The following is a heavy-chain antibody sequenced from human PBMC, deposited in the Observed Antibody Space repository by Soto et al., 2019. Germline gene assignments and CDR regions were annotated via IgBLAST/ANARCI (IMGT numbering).Heavy chain of an antibody. CDR1: GCTFSSYA. CDR3: AKAYIKYCRGSSRHFDSLDF. V-gene: IGHV3-23*01. J-gene: IGHJ3*01. D-gene: IGHD2-15*01. Sequence: VGSLRLSCAASGCTFSSYAMSWVRQAPGKGLEWVSVISGSGGSTYYADSVKGRFTISRDNSKNTLSLQMNSLRAEDTAVYYCAKAYIKYCRGSSRHFDSLDFRGQGTLVTVSS. CDR2: ISGSGGST.